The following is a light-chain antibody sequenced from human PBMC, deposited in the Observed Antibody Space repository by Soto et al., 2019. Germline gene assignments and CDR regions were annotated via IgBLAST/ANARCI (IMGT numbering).Light chain of an antibody. Sequence: EIVLTQSPATLSLSPGERATLSCRASQSVSSFLAWYQQKPGQAPRLLIYNTSDRATGIPARFSGSGSVTDFTLTISSLEPEDFAVYSCQLRSSWPPALTFGGGTKV. CDR1: QSVSSF. V-gene: IGKV3-11*01. J-gene: IGKJ4*01. CDR3: QLRSSWPPALT. CDR2: NTS.